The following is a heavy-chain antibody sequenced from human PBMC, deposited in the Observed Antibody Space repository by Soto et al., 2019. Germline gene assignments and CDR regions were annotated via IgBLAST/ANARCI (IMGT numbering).Heavy chain of an antibody. CDR2: IYPGDSDT. V-gene: IGHV5-51*01. CDR3: ARQKGSSSNLLGYYYGMDV. J-gene: IGHJ6*02. D-gene: IGHD6-6*01. CDR1: GYSFTSDW. Sequence: GESLNISCKGSGYSFTSDWTGWVRQMPGKGLEWMGIIYPGDSDTRYSPSFQGQVTISADKSISTAYLQWSSLKASDTAMYYCARQKGSSSNLLGYYYGMDVWGQGTTVTVSS.